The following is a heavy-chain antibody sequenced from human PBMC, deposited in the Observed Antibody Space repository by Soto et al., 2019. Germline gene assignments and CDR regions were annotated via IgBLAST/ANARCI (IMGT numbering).Heavy chain of an antibody. CDR3: TSRDDFWSGYSIPITFTNLDY. V-gene: IGHV3-73*01. Sequence: GGSLRLSCAASGFTFSGSAMHWVRQASGKGLEWVGRIRSKANSYATAYAASVKGRFTISRDDSKNTAYLQMNSLKTEDTAVYYCTSRDDFWSGYSIPITFTNLDYWGQGTLVTVSS. CDR2: IRSKANSYAT. D-gene: IGHD3-3*01. J-gene: IGHJ4*02. CDR1: GFTFSGSA.